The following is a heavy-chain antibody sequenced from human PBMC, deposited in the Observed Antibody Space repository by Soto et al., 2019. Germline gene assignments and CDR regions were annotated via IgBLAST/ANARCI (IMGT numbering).Heavy chain of an antibody. CDR2: IYYSGST. Sequence: SISSYYWSWIRQPPGKGLEWIGYIYYSGSTNYTPSLKSRVTISVDTSKNQFSLKLSSVTAADTAVYYCARDRKHNWFDPWGQGTLVT. V-gene: IGHV4-59*01. J-gene: IGHJ5*02. CDR3: ARDRKHNWFDP. CDR1: SISSYY.